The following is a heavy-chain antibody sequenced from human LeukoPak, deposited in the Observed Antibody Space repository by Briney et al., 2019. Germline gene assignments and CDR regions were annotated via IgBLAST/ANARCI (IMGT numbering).Heavy chain of an antibody. CDR1: GFTFSSYA. CDR2: ISYDGGNK. Sequence: PWGSLRLSCAASGFTFSSYAMHWVRQAPGKGLEWVAVISYDGGNKYLADSVKGRFTISRDNSKNTLYLQMNSLRAEDTAVYYCARDYDSIHAFDIWGQGTMVTVSS. CDR3: ARDYDSIHAFDI. D-gene: IGHD5-12*01. V-gene: IGHV3-30-3*01. J-gene: IGHJ3*02.